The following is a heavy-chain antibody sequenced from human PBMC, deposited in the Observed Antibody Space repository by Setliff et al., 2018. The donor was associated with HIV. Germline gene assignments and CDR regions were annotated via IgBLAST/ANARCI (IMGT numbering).Heavy chain of an antibody. Sequence: NLSETLSLTCAVSGVSISSSSYFWGWIRRPPGTGLDWIGSIYFSGSTYYNPSLESRVTISMDTSKNQFSLKLTSVTAADTAVYYCARHPRHYNILTGYRYYYMDVWGKGTTVTVSS. J-gene: IGHJ6*03. CDR2: IYFSGST. CDR1: GVSISSSSYF. D-gene: IGHD3-9*01. CDR3: ARHPRHYNILTGYRYYYMDV. V-gene: IGHV4-39*01.